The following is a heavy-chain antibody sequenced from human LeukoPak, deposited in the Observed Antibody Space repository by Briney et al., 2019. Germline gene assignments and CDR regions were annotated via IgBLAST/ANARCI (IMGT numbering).Heavy chain of an antibody. D-gene: IGHD2-2*01. CDR1: GYTFTDYY. CDR2: INPNDGDT. V-gene: IGHV1-2*02. CDR3: ARANFLYCSSTSCLFDY. J-gene: IGHJ4*02. Sequence: GAAVKVSCKASGYTFTDYYMHWVRQAPGQGFEWMGWINPNDGDTYYAQKFQGRVTMTRDTSISTAHMEVSRLRSDDTAVYYCARANFLYCSSTSCLFDYWGQGTLVTVPS.